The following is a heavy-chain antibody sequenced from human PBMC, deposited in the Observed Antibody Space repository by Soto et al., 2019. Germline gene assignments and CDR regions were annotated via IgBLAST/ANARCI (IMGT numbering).Heavy chain of an antibody. Sequence: LSLTCTVSGGSISSYYWSWIRQPPGKGLEWIGYIYYSGSTNYNPSLKSRVTISVDTSKNQFSLKLSSVTAADTAVYYCARAVNSYGHSGYYYCYYGMDVWGQGTTVTVSS. D-gene: IGHD5-18*01. CDR1: GGSISSYY. V-gene: IGHV4-59*01. CDR3: ARAVNSYGHSGYYYCYYGMDV. CDR2: IYYSGST. J-gene: IGHJ6*01.